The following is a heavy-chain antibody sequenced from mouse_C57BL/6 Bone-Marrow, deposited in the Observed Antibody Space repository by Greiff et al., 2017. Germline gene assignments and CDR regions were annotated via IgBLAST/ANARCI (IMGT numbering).Heavy chain of an antibody. CDR1: GFNIKDDY. D-gene: IGHD2-3*01. J-gene: IGHJ2*01. V-gene: IGHV14-4*01. CDR2: IDPENGDT. CDR3: TTMMFDY. Sequence: VQLQQSGAELVRPGASVKLSCTASGFNIKDDYMHWVKQRPEQGLEWIGWIDPENGDTEYASKFQGKATIAVNTSSNTAYLQLSSLTSEDPAVYYCTTMMFDYWGQGTTLTVSS.